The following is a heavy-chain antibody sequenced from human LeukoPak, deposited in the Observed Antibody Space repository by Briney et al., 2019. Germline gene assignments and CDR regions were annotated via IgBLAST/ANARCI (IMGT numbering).Heavy chain of an antibody. CDR1: EFRFGRDW. CDR3: ARTRVPAAPFDY. J-gene: IGHJ4*02. CDR2: INWNGGST. V-gene: IGHV3-20*04. D-gene: IGHD2-2*01. Sequence: PGGSLRLSCVASEFRFGRDWISWVRQAPGKGLEWVSGINWNGGSTGYADSVKGRFTISRDNAKNSLYLQMNSLRAEDTALYYCARTRVPAAPFDYWGQGTLVTVSS.